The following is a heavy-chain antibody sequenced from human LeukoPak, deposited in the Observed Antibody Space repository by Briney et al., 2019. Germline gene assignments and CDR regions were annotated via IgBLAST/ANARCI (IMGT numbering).Heavy chain of an antibody. CDR2: INHSGIT. CDR3: ARGIVHSPTGRRVASGQTLDY. Sequence: SETLSLTCAVYGGSFSCYYWSWIRQPPGKGLEWIVEINHSGITNYNPSLKRRVTISVDTSKNQLSLKLSSVTAADTAVYYCARGIVHSPTGRRVASGQTLDYRAQGTLVHVSS. J-gene: IGHJ4*02. V-gene: IGHV4-34*01. D-gene: IGHD2-15*01. CDR1: GGSFSCYY.